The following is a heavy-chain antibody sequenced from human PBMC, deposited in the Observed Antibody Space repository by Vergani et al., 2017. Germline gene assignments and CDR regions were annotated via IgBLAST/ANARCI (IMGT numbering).Heavy chain of an antibody. V-gene: IGHV1-69*04. CDR3: ARDYYDSSLPYYGMDV. Sequence: QVQLVQSGAEVKKPGASVKVSCKASGGTFSSYAISWVRQAPGQGLEWMGRIIPILGIANYAQKFQGRVTITADKSTSTAYMELSSLRSEDTAVYYCARDYYDSSLPYYGMDVWGQGTTVTVSS. CDR2: IIPILGIA. CDR1: GGTFSSYA. D-gene: IGHD3-22*01. J-gene: IGHJ6*02.